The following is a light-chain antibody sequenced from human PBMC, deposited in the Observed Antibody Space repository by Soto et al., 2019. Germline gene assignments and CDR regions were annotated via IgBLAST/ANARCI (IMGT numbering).Light chain of an antibody. Sequence: QSVLTQPPSVSGAPGQRVTISCTGSSSNIGAGYDVHWYQQLPGTAPKLLIYGNSNRPSGVPDRFSGSKSGTSASLAITGLQAEDEADYYCQSYYSSLMVFGGGTKLTVL. CDR1: SSNIGAGYD. V-gene: IGLV1-40*01. CDR2: GNS. J-gene: IGLJ2*01. CDR3: QSYYSSLMV.